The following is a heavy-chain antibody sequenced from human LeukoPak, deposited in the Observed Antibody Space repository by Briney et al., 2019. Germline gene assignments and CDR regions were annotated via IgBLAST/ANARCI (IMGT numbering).Heavy chain of an antibody. V-gene: IGHV3-66*01. J-gene: IGHJ2*01. CDR2: IYSNGVST. CDR3: ARDYYGGNSEVISWHFDL. D-gene: IGHD4-23*01. Sequence: GGSLRLSCAASGFTVSSNYMSWVRQSPGKGLEWVSVIYSNGVSTYYADCVKGRFTISRDTSKNTLYLQMNGLRAEDTAVYHCARDYYGGNSEVISWHFDLWGRGTLVSVSS. CDR1: GFTVSSNY.